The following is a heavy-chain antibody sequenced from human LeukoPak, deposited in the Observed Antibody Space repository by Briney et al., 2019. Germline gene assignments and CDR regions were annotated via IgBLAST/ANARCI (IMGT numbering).Heavy chain of an antibody. Sequence: PGGSLRLSCAASGFTFSNYYMNWVRQAPGKGLEWVSSISGGSSYIYYADSVKGRFTTSRDNAKNSLYLQMNSLRAEDTAVYYCARDVYYYDSSGFDPWGQGTLVTVSS. D-gene: IGHD3-22*01. V-gene: IGHV3-21*01. CDR3: ARDVYYYDSSGFDP. CDR1: GFTFSNYY. J-gene: IGHJ5*02. CDR2: ISGGSSYI.